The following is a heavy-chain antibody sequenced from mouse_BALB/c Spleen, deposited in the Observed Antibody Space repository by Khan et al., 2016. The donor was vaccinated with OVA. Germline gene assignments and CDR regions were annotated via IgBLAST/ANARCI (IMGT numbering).Heavy chain of an antibody. J-gene: IGHJ3*01. CDR3: VRGRAY. V-gene: IGHV3-2*02. Sequence: EVQLVESGPGLVKPSQSLSLTCTVTSYSITSDYAWNWIRQFPGNKLEWMGYINYSGTTSKKPSLKSRISITRDTSKNQFFLQLNSVATEDTATYYCVRGRAYWGQGTLVTVSA. CDR2: INYSGTT. CDR1: SYSITSDYA.